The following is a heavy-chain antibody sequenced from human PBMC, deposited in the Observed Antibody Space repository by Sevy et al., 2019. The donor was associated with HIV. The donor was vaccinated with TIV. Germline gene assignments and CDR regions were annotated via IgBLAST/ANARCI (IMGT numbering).Heavy chain of an antibody. V-gene: IGHV3-30*04. CDR2: ISYDGSNK. CDR1: GFTFSSYA. CDR3: ARDRSIVVVPAARNYYYYYGMDV. J-gene: IGHJ6*02. Sequence: GGSLRLSCAASGFTFSSYAMHSVRQAPGKGLEWVAVISYDGSNKYYADSVKGRFTISRDNSKNTLYLQMNSLRAEDRAVYYCARDRSIVVVPAARNYYYYYGMDVWGQGTTVTVSS. D-gene: IGHD2-2*01.